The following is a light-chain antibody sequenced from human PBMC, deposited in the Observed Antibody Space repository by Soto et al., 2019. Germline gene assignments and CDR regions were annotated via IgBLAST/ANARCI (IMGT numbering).Light chain of an antibody. CDR3: SSYSSSSTVV. CDR1: SSDVGGYNY. J-gene: IGLJ3*02. Sequence: QSALTQPASVSGSPGQSITISCTGTSSDVGGYNYVSWYQQHPGKAPKLMIFDVSNRPSGVSNRFSGSKSGNTASLTISALQAEDEADYYCSSYSSSSTVVFGGGTKLTVL. V-gene: IGLV2-14*01. CDR2: DVS.